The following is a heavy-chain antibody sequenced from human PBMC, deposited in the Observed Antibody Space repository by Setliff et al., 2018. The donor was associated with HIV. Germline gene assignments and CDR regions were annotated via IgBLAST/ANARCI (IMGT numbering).Heavy chain of an antibody. CDR1: EFTFSSYA. CDR3: AKGAGHTTRAEPFDS. J-gene: IGHJ4*02. Sequence: GGSLRLSCAASEFTFSSYAMHWVRQAAGKGLEWVAVIWYGGSIEYYIDSVKGRFTISRDNSKSTLYLQMTNLRAEYTALYFCAKGAGHTTRAEPFDSWGQGTLVTVSS. V-gene: IGHV3-33*08. D-gene: IGHD1-26*01. CDR2: IWYGGSIE.